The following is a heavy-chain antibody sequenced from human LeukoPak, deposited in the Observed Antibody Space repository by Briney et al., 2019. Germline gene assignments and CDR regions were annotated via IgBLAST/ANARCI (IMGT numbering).Heavy chain of an antibody. V-gene: IGHV1-18*01. Sequence: ASVKVSCKASGYTFTSYGISWVRQAPGQGLEWMGWISAYNGNTNYAQKLQGRVTMTTDTSTSTAYMELRSLRSDDTAVYYCARDLAKRGYAGAFDIWGQGTMVTVSS. J-gene: IGHJ3*02. D-gene: IGHD5-12*01. CDR1: GYTFTSYG. CDR3: ARDLAKRGYAGAFDI. CDR2: ISAYNGNT.